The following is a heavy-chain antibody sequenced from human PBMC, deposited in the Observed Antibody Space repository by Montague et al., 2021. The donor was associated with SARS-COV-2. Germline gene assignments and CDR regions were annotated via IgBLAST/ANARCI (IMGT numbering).Heavy chain of an antibody. V-gene: IGHV3-7*01. J-gene: IGHJ4*02. CDR3: ARTGYFASGNYV. Sequence: SLRLSCAASGFTFSRYWMTWVRQAPGKGLVWVANIKEDGSEKYYADSVKGRFTISRDNANNSLSLQMNSLRAEDTAVYYCARTGYFASGNYVWGQGTLVTVSS. CDR1: GFTFSRYW. D-gene: IGHD3-10*01. CDR2: IKEDGSEK.